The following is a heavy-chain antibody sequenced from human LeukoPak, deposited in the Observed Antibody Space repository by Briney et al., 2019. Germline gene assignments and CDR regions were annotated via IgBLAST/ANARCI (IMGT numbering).Heavy chain of an antibody. J-gene: IGHJ3*02. D-gene: IGHD5-12*01. CDR3: ARMGGYSGYARRTFDI. CDR1: GFTFSSYA. CDR2: ISGSGGST. Sequence: PGGSLRLSCAASGFTFSSYAMSWVRQAPGKGLEWVSAISGSGGSTYYADSVKGRFTISRDNSKNTLYLQMNSLRAEDTAVYYCARMGGYSGYARRTFDIWGQGTMVTVSS. V-gene: IGHV3-23*01.